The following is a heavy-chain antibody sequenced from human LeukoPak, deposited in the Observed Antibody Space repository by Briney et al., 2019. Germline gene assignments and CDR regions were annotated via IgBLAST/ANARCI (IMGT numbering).Heavy chain of an antibody. CDR1: GFTFSSYS. J-gene: IGHJ5*02. CDR3: ARDLFDSSGWSWWFDP. D-gene: IGHD6-19*01. Sequence: GGSLRLSCAASGFTFSSYSMNWVRQAPGKGLEWVSSISSSSSYIYYADSVKGRFTISRDNAKNSLYLQMNSLRAEDTAVYYCARDLFDSSGWSWWFDPWGQGTLVTVSS. V-gene: IGHV3-21*01. CDR2: ISSSSSYI.